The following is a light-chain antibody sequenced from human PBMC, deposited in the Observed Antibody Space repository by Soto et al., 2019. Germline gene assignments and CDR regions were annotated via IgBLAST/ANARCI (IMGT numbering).Light chain of an antibody. J-gene: IGKJ3*01. CDR3: QHYTGSPPFF. Sequence: EIVLTQSPGTLSLSPGERATLSCRASQSVSSSCLAGYQQKPGQAPRLLIYATSNRVTGILNRLSGSGSEPDFILTISRLEPEDFAVYYCQHYTGSPPFFFGPGTKVDIK. CDR2: ATS. V-gene: IGKV3-20*01. CDR1: QSVSSSC.